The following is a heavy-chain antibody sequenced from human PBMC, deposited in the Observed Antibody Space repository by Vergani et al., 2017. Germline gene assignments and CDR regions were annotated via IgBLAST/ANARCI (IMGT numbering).Heavy chain of an antibody. CDR2: IYYSGST. V-gene: IGHV4-34*01. D-gene: IGHD4-17*01. CDR1: GGSFSGYY. J-gene: IGHJ3*02. CDR3: ARDDYGDTRGAFDI. Sequence: QVQLQQWGAGLLKPSETLSLTCAVYGGSFSGYYWSWIRQPPGKGLEWIGYIYYSGSTYYNPSLKSRVTISVDTSKNQFSLKLSSVTAADTAVYYCARDDYGDTRGAFDIWGQGTMVTVSS.